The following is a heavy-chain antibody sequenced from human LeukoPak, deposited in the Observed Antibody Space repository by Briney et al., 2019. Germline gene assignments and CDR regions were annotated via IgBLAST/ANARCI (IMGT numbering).Heavy chain of an antibody. J-gene: IGHJ4*02. CDR3: ARATYYYDSSGYYVFQFDN. CDR1: GFTVSSNY. D-gene: IGHD3-22*01. CDR2: IYSGGST. Sequence: GGSLRLSCAASGFTVSSNYMSWVRQAPGKGLEWVSVIYSGGSTYYADSLKGRFTISRDNSKNTLYLQMNSLRAEDTAVYYCARATYYYDSSGYYVFQFDNWGQGTLVTVSS. V-gene: IGHV3-53*01.